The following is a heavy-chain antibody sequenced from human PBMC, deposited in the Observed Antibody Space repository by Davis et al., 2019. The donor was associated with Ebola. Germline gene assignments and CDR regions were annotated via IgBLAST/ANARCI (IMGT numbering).Heavy chain of an antibody. Sequence: GGSLRLSCAASGFTISSYWMSWVRQAPGKGLEWVANIKQDASEKYYVDSVKGRYIISRDNAKTSVFLQMNSLRAEDTGIYYCVREGKQWLVSLWGQGTLVTVSS. J-gene: IGHJ4*02. D-gene: IGHD6-19*01. V-gene: IGHV3-7*01. CDR3: VREGKQWLVSL. CDR2: IKQDASEK. CDR1: GFTISSYW.